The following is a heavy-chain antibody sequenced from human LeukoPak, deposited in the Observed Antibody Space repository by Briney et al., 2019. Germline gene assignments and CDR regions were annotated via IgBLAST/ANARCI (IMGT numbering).Heavy chain of an antibody. CDR3: ARSTDSWTNYYGMDV. D-gene: IGHD3/OR15-3a*01. V-gene: IGHV3-53*01. Sequence: PGGSLRLSCAASGFTVSSNYMSWVRQAPGKGLEWVSVIYSGGSTYYADSVKGRFTISRDNAKNTLYLQMNSLRAEDTAVYYCARSTDSWTNYYGMDVWGQGTTVTVSS. CDR1: GFTVSSNY. J-gene: IGHJ6*02. CDR2: IYSGGST.